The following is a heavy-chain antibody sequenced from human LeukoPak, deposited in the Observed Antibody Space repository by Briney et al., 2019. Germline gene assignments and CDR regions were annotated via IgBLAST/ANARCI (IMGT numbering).Heavy chain of an antibody. CDR2: IYYSGST. CDR1: GGSISSSSYY. CDR3: ARETYYYGSGNFDY. D-gene: IGHD3-10*01. Sequence: SETLSLTCTVSGGSISSSSYYWGWIRQPPGKGLEWIGSIYYSGSTYYNPSLKSRVTISVDTSKNQFSLKLSSVTAADTAVYYCARETYYYGSGNFDYWGQGTPVTVSS. J-gene: IGHJ4*02. V-gene: IGHV4-39*07.